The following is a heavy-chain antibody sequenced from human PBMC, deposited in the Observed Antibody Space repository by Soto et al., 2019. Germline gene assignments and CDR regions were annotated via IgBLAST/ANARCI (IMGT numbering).Heavy chain of an antibody. J-gene: IGHJ4*02. CDR2: INPNGATT. V-gene: IGHV1-46*04. Sequence: QVPLVQSGAEVKKPGASVKVSCKASGYTFSSHHVHWVRQAPGQGLEWMGIINPNGATTRYAQNLKGRVTLTRDTSTSTVYMELSSLRSEDTAFYYCARDGGYYGDKDYWGQGTLVTVSS. D-gene: IGHD4-17*01. CDR3: ARDGGYYGDKDY. CDR1: GYTFSSHH.